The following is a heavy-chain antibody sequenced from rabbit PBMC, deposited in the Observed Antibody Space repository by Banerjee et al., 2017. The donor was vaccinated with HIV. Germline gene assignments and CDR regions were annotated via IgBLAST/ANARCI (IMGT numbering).Heavy chain of an antibody. V-gene: IGHV1S7*01. Sequence: QLKETGGGLVQPGGSLTLSCKASGFTISSTYHMSWVRQAPGKGLEWIGIIHTGDRSTQYASWVNGRFTISSDNAQNTVDLQLNRLTAADTATYFCARDEAGPDNFDLWGQGTLVTVS. CDR1: GFTISSTYH. CDR3: ARDEAGPDNFDL. CDR2: IHTGDRST. J-gene: IGHJ4*01. D-gene: IGHD4-1*01.